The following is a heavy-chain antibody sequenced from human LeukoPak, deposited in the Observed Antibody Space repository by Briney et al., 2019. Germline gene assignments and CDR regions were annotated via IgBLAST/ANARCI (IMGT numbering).Heavy chain of an antibody. CDR1: GGAISSSSYC. D-gene: IGHD4-11*01. V-gene: IGHV4-39*01. J-gene: IGHJ4*02. CDR2: IYYSGST. Sequence: PSQTLSLTCTVSGGAISSSSYCWGWIRQPPGKGLEWIGSIYYSGSTYYNPSLNSRVAISVDKSKKQFCMKMSSVTAAYTGVYYCASLPDYSNYPFDYWGQGTLVTVSS. CDR3: ASLPDYSNYPFDY.